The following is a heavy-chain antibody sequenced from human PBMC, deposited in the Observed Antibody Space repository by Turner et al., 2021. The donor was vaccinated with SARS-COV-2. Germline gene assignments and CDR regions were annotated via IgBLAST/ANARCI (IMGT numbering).Heavy chain of an antibody. CDR2: FYHSWGT. Sequence: QVQLQESGPVLVKPSETLSLTGTISGSSVRSGSYHWSWVRQPPGKGLEWIGYFYHSWGTNYNPSLKSRVTISMDKSKNQFSLKLSSVTAADTAVYYCATYIAGAGGTGYWGQGTLVTVSS. CDR3: ATYIAGAGGTGY. V-gene: IGHV4-61*01. CDR1: GSSVRSGSYH. D-gene: IGHD6-13*01. J-gene: IGHJ4*02.